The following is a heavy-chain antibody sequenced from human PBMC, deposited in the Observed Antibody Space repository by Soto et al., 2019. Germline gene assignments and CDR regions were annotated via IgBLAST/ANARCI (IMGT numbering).Heavy chain of an antibody. D-gene: IGHD6-19*01. CDR3: ARDSADSSGWYPVKKDYYYGMDV. CDR2: ISGSGVST. Sequence: GGSLRLSCAASGSTFSSYAMSWVRQAPGKGLEWVSAISGSGVSTYYADSVKGRFTISRDNSKNTLYLQMNSLRAEDTAVYYCARDSADSSGWYPVKKDYYYGMDVWGQGTTVTVSS. J-gene: IGHJ6*02. CDR1: GSTFSSYA. V-gene: IGHV3-23*01.